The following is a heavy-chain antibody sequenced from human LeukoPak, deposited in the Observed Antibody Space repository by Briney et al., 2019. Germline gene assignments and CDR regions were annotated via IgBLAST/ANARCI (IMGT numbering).Heavy chain of an antibody. J-gene: IGHJ5*02. CDR1: GFTFSGYA. Sequence: GGSLRLSCAASGFTFSGYAMSWVRQAPGKGLEWVSAISGSGGSTYYADSVKGRFTISRDNSKNTLYLQMNSLRAEDTAVYYCAKDRGSSWYVGNNWFDPWGRGTLVTVSS. CDR2: ISGSGGST. D-gene: IGHD6-13*01. CDR3: AKDRGSSWYVGNNWFDP. V-gene: IGHV3-23*01.